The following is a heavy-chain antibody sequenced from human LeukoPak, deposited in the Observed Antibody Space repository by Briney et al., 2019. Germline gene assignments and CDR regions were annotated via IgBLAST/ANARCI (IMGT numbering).Heavy chain of an antibody. CDR2: IYSGGST. J-gene: IGHJ5*02. CDR1: GFTVSSNY. D-gene: IGHD6-13*01. CDR3: ARDRDSRINWFDP. Sequence: GGSLRLSCAASGFTVSSNYMSWVRQAPGKGLEWVSVIYSGGSTYYADSVKGRFTISRDNSKNTLYLQMNSLRAEDTAVYYRARDRDSRINWFDPWGQGTLVTVSS. V-gene: IGHV3-66*02.